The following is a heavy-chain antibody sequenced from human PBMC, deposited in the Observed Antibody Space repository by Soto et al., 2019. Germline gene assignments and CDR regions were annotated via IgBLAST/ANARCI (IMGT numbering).Heavy chain of an antibody. J-gene: IGHJ3*01. V-gene: IGHV4-34*12. Sequence: PSETLSLTCAIYNSSLGAFHWTWIRQPPGKGLEWIGELIHGGSTNYNPSLKSRVTFSLDTSKSQFSLHVMSVTAADTAVYCCARSPLSYDYVRQTWREVGDSFDVWGRGTSVTVSS. CDR3: ARSPLSYDYVRQTWREVGDSFDV. CDR2: LIHGGST. D-gene: IGHD3-10*02. CDR1: NSSLGAFH.